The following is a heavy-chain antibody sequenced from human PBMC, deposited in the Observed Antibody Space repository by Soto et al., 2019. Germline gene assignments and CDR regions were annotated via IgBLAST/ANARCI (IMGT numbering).Heavy chain of an antibody. V-gene: IGHV3-9*01. CDR1: GFKFDDYA. D-gene: IGHD2-15*01. J-gene: IGHJ4*02. CDR3: AKGYMRYCSGGSCFGVSDY. Sequence: GGSLRLSCAASGFKFDDYAIHWVRQAPGKGLEWVSGISWNSGSVGYADSVKGRFTISRDNAKNSLYLQMNSLRAEDTALYYCAKGYMRYCSGGSCFGVSDYSGQGTLVTVSS. CDR2: ISWNSGSV.